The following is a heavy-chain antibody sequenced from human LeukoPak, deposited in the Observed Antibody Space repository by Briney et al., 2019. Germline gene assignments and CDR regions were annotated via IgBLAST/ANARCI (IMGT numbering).Heavy chain of an antibody. V-gene: IGHV3-30*02. CDR2: IRYDGSNK. CDR1: GFTFSSYG. D-gene: IGHD2-2*01. J-gene: IGHJ4*02. CDR3: AKFVVVPSDFDY. Sequence: GGSLRLSCAASGFTFSSYGMHWVRQAPGKGLEWVAFIRYDGSNKYYADSVKGRFTISRDNSKNTLYLQMNSLSAEDTAVYYCAKFVVVPSDFDYWGQGTLVTVSS.